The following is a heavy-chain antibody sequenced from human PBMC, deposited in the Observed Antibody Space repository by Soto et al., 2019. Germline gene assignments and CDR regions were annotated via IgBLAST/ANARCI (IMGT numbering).Heavy chain of an antibody. V-gene: IGHV3-23*01. CDR3: AKRGAYNSGWVGDIDY. J-gene: IGHJ4*02. CDR1: GFTFSNYA. D-gene: IGHD6-19*01. Sequence: EVQLLESGGGLVQPGGSLRLSCAASGFTFSNYAMSWVRQAPGKGLEWVSSITNSGRSTYYADSVKGRFTISRDNSKNTLYLQMTSMRADATAVYYCAKRGAYNSGWVGDIDYWGQGTLVTVSS. CDR2: ITNSGRST.